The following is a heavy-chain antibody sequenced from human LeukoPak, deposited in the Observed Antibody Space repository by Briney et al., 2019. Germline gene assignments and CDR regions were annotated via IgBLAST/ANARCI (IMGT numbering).Heavy chain of an antibody. CDR3: AKDAPDGVVVPAASPYYYYGMDV. CDR2: ISVSGGST. CDR1: GFTFSIYA. V-gene: IGHV3-23*01. D-gene: IGHD2-2*01. Sequence: PGGSLRLSCAASGFTFSIYAMSWVRHAPGKGLEWVSAISVSGGSTYYADSVKGRFTISRDNSKNTLYLQMNSLRAEDTAVYYCAKDAPDGVVVPAASPYYYYGMDVWGQGTTVTVSS. J-gene: IGHJ6*02.